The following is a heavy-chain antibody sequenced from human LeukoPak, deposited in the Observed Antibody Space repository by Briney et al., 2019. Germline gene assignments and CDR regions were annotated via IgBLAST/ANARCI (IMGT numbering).Heavy chain of an antibody. CDR2: IKQDGSEK. Sequence: PGGSLRLSCAASGFTFSSYWMSWVRQAPGKGLEWVANIKQDGSEKHYVDSVKGRFTISTDNAKNSLYLQMSSLRAEDTAVYYCTRVEETATTAAIIRRYSYYYYYMDVWGKGNTVTVSS. CDR3: TRVEETATTAAIIRRYSYYYYYMDV. D-gene: IGHD4-11*01. V-gene: IGHV3-7*01. CDR1: GFTFSSYW. J-gene: IGHJ6*03.